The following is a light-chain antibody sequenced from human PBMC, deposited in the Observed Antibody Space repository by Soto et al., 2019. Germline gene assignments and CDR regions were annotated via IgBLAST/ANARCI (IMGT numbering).Light chain of an antibody. CDR3: QRYGSSPRT. J-gene: IGKJ2*01. Sequence: ETVLTQSPGTLSLSPGERATLSCRTSQSIYNNYLAWYQQKGGQAPRLLIYGAFNRAGGIPDRFSGSGSGTDFTLTINRLEPEDFAVYYCQRYGSSPRTFGQGTKLEIK. CDR2: GAF. CDR1: QSIYNNY. V-gene: IGKV3-20*01.